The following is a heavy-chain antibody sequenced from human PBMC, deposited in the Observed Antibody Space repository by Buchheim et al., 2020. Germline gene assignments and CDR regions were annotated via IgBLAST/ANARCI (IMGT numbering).Heavy chain of an antibody. CDR2: INPSGGST. J-gene: IGHJ4*02. CDR1: GYTFTSYY. Sequence: QVQLVQSGAEVKKPGASVKVSCKASGYTFTSYYMHSVRQAPGQGLEWMGIINPSGGSTSYAQKFQGRVTMTRDTSTSIAYMELSSLRSEDTAVYYCARDLGDCTGGVCPSWGGDYWGQGTL. D-gene: IGHD2-8*02. CDR3: ARDLGDCTGGVCPSWGGDY. V-gene: IGHV1-46*01.